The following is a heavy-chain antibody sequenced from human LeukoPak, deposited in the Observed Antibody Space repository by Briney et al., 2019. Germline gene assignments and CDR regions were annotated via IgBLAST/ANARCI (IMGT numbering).Heavy chain of an antibody. D-gene: IGHD3-22*01. J-gene: IGHJ5*02. Sequence: SETLSLTCTVSGGSISSYYWSWIRQPPGKGLEWIGYIYYSGSTSYNPSLKSRVTISVDTSKNQFSLKLSSVTAADTAVYYCARGGQYYYDSSGLFDPWGQGTLVTVSS. CDR3: ARGGQYYYDSSGLFDP. CDR1: GGSISSYY. CDR2: IYYSGST. V-gene: IGHV4-59*01.